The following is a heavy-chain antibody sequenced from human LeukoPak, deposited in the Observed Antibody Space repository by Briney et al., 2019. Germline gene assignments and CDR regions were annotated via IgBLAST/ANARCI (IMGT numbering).Heavy chain of an antibody. Sequence: NPGESLKISCRGSGYSFTSYWISWVRQMPGKGLEWMGVIYPGDSDTRYSPSFQGQVTISADKSISTAYLQWSSLKASDTAMYYCARAVAGAPEYFQHWGQGTLVTVSS. V-gene: IGHV5-51*01. J-gene: IGHJ1*01. CDR1: GYSFTSYW. D-gene: IGHD6-19*01. CDR2: IYPGDSDT. CDR3: ARAVAGAPEYFQH.